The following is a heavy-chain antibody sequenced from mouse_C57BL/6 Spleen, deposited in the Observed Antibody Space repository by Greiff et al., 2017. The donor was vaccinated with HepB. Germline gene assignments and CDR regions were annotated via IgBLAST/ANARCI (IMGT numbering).Heavy chain of an antibody. D-gene: IGHD2-4*01. V-gene: IGHV7-3*01. Sequence: EVNVVESGGGLVQPGGSLSLSCAASGFTFTDYYMSWVRQPPGKALEWLGFIRNKANGYTTEYSASVKGRFTISRDNSQSILYLQMNALRAEDSATYYCARYPYDYDDAMDYWGQGTSVTVSS. J-gene: IGHJ4*01. CDR2: IRNKANGYTT. CDR1: GFTFTDYY. CDR3: ARYPYDYDDAMDY.